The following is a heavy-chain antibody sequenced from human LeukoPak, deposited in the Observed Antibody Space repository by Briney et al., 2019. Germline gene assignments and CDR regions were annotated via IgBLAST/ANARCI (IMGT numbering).Heavy chain of an antibody. Sequence: PGGSLRLSCAASGFTFSSYAMSWVRQAPGKGLEWVSAISGSGGSTYYADSVKGRFTISRDNSKNTLYLQMNSLRAEDTAVYYCAREAAGVWFGELTGFYYFDYWGQGTLVTVSS. CDR1: GFTFSSYA. D-gene: IGHD3-10*01. CDR2: ISGSGGST. V-gene: IGHV3-23*01. J-gene: IGHJ4*02. CDR3: AREAAGVWFGELTGFYYFDY.